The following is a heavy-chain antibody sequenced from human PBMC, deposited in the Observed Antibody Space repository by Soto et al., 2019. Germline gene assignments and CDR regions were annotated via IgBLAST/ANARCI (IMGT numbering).Heavy chain of an antibody. CDR1: GGSFSGYY. Sequence: SETLSLTCAVYGGSFSGYYWIWIRQPPGKGLEWIGEINHSGSTNYNPSLKSRVTISVDTSKNQFSLKLSSVTAADTAVYYCARVGYSSGSGAFDIWGQGTMVTVSS. D-gene: IGHD6-19*01. V-gene: IGHV4-34*01. J-gene: IGHJ3*02. CDR2: INHSGST. CDR3: ARVGYSSGSGAFDI.